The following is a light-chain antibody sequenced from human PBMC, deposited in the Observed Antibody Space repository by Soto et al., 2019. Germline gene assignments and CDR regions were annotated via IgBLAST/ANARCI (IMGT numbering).Light chain of an antibody. CDR2: DVS. CDR3: CSYAGSFVV. V-gene: IGLV2-11*01. Sequence: QSALTQPRSVSGSTGQSVTISCTGASSDVGGYNSVSWYQQHPGKAPKLMIFDVSKRPSGVPDRFSGSKSGNTASLTISGLQAEVEGDYYCCSYAGSFVVFGGGTKLTVL. CDR1: SSDVGGYNS. J-gene: IGLJ2*01.